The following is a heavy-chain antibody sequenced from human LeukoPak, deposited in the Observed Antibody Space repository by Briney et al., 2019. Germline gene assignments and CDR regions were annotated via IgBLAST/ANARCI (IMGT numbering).Heavy chain of an antibody. D-gene: IGHD6-6*01. CDR1: GFTFSSYA. V-gene: IGHV3-23*01. J-gene: IGHJ6*03. CDR2: ISGSGGST. Sequence: PGGSLRLSCAASGFTFSSYAMSWVRQAPGKGLEWVSAISGSGGSTYYADSVKGRFTISRDNSKNTLYLQMNSLRAEDTAVYYCIAARRGGYYYYMDVWGKGTTVTVSS. CDR3: IAARRGGYYYYMDV.